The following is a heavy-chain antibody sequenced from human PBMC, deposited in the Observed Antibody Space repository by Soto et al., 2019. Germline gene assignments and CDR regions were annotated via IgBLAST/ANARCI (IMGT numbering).Heavy chain of an antibody. CDR3: AKGPLRFPDCGGYADCSYGMDV. J-gene: IGHJ6*02. Sequence: QMKLVESGGGVVQPGTSLRLSCVASGFTFSAFGMHWVRQAPGKGLEWVAISSYGGSNKYYGDSVQGRFTISRDNSRXTXXXQXYSLRDEDTAVYYCAKGPLRFPDCGGYADCSYGMDVWGQGTTVTVSS. CDR2: SSYGGSNK. V-gene: IGHV3-30*18. D-gene: IGHD4-17*01. CDR1: GFTFSAFG.